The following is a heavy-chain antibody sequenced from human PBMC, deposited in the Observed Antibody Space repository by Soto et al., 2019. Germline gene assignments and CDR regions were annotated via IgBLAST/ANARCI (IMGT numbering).Heavy chain of an antibody. D-gene: IGHD6-13*01. Sequence: QVQLVESGGGVVQPGTSLRLSCAASGFTFSSYGMHWVRQAPGKGLEWVAVIWYDGTNRYYADSMKGRFTISRDDSKNTVYLQMNSLRAGDTAVYYCARDGYSNTWYVLDYWGHGTLVTVSS. J-gene: IGHJ4*01. CDR3: ARDGYSNTWYVLDY. CDR2: IWYDGTNR. V-gene: IGHV3-33*01. CDR1: GFTFSSYG.